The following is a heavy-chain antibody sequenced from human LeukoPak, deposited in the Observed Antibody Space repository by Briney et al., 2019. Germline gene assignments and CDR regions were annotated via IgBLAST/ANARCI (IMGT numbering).Heavy chain of an antibody. J-gene: IGHJ4*02. D-gene: IGHD6-13*01. CDR3: ARRMAAGTGLDY. Sequence: GGSLRLSCAASGFTVNSNDMSWVRQAPGKGLEWVSVIYSGGTTYYADSVKGRFTISRDNSKNTLYLQMNSLRAEDTAVYYCARRMAAGTGLDYWGQGTLVTVSS. CDR2: IYSGGTT. V-gene: IGHV3-53*01. CDR1: GFTVNSND.